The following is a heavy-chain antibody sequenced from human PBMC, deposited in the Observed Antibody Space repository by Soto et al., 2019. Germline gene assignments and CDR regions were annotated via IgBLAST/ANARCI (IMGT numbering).Heavy chain of an antibody. Sequence: QVQLVESGGGVVQPGGSLRLSCKASGFTFSSYAIHWVRQAPGKGLEWVSVISPDGLIKHSAESVWGRFVISRDNSKNMVHLEMNRLRLEDTAVYFCARRLTTTVSALGYWGQGSLVNVSS. CDR1: GFTFSSYA. J-gene: IGHJ4*02. V-gene: IGHV3-30*09. CDR2: ISPDGLIK. D-gene: IGHD4-17*01. CDR3: ARRLTTTVSALGY.